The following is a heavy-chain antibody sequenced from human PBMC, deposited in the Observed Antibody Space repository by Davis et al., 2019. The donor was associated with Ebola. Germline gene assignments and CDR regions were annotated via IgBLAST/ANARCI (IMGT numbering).Heavy chain of an antibody. Sequence: GESLKISCAASGFTFSSYGMHWVRQAPGKGLEWVAVISYDGSDKYYADSVKGRFTISRDNSKNTLYLQMNSLRAEDTAVYYCAKDVGHCGGDCWRFDYWGQGTLVTVSS. V-gene: IGHV3-30*18. CDR2: ISYDGSDK. D-gene: IGHD2-21*02. CDR1: GFTFSSYG. CDR3: AKDVGHCGGDCWRFDY. J-gene: IGHJ4*02.